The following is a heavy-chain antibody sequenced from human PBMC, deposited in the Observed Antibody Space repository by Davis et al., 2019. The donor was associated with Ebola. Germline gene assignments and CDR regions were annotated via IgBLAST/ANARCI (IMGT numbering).Heavy chain of an antibody. D-gene: IGHD6-19*01. V-gene: IGHV3-9*01. CDR3: AKDRAPYNSDLYKAFFDY. J-gene: IGHJ4*02. CDR1: GITIDDYA. Sequence: GGSLRLSCTASGITIDDYAIHWVRHAPGKGLEWVSGITWNSGRIGYADTVGGRFIATRDNAKNTVYLQLNRLRAEDTALYYCAKDRAPYNSDLYKAFFDYWGQGSLVTVSS. CDR2: ITWNSGRI.